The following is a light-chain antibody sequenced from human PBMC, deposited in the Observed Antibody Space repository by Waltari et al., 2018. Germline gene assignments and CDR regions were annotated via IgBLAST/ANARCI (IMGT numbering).Light chain of an antibody. V-gene: IGLV3-21*02. J-gene: IGLJ1*01. CDR1: NIGGRS. CDR3: QVWDSASDHYV. CDR2: DYS. Sequence: SYVLTQPPSVSVAPGETASITCGENNIGGRSVHWYQQKPGQAPVLIVYDYSGRPSGIPERFSGSNSGNTATLTISRVEAGDEADYYCQVWDSASDHYVFGTGTKVTAL.